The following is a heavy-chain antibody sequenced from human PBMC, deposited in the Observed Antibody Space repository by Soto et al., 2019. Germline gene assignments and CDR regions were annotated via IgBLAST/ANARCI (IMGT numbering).Heavy chain of an antibody. J-gene: IGHJ4*02. D-gene: IGHD6-19*01. Sequence: SQTLSLTCAISGDSVASNSVAWSWIRQSPSRGLEWLGRTYYRSKWYSDYAISLKSRITINADTSKNQFSLLLNSVTPDDTAVYYVARLYSSAWAFDYWGQGTLVTVSS. CDR1: GDSVASNSVA. CDR3: ARLYSSAWAFDY. V-gene: IGHV6-1*01. CDR2: TYYRSKWYS.